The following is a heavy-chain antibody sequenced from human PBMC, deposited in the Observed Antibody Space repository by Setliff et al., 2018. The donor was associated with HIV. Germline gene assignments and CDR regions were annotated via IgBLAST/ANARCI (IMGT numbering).Heavy chain of an antibody. CDR2: VNTNNDKT. V-gene: IGHV1-18*01. J-gene: IGHJ5*02. CDR3: ARDLYTSGWPNWFDP. Sequence: ASVKVSCKASGYTFTNSGITWVRQVPGQGLEWMGWVNTNNDKTNYAQKFQGRVTMTTDRSTKTAYLDLGSLRRDDTAVYYCARDLYTSGWPNWFDPWGPGTLVTVS. D-gene: IGHD6-19*01. CDR1: GYTFTNSG.